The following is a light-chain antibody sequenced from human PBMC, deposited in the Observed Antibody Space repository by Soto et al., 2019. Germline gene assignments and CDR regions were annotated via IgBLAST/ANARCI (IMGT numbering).Light chain of an antibody. CDR3: QQYDNWPPIT. Sequence: EIVMTQSPATLSVSPGDGPTLSCRASQSISTKLAWYQQQPGQDLRLLIYGASTRAAGIPARFRGSRSGTEFTLTISSLLSEDFAVYYCQQYDNWPPITFGQGTRLEIK. CDR1: QSISTK. V-gene: IGKV3-15*01. CDR2: GAS. J-gene: IGKJ5*01.